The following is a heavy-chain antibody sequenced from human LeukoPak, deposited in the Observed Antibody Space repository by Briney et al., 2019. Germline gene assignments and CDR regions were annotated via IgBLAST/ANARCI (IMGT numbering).Heavy chain of an antibody. Sequence: GGSLRLSCAASGFTFSSYGMSWVRQAPGKGLEWVSAISGSGGSTYYADSVKGRFTISRDNSKNTLYLQMNSLRAEDTAVYYCAKDLYYYDSSGYSDYWGQGTLVTVSS. CDR2: ISGSGGST. D-gene: IGHD3-22*01. CDR1: GFTFSSYG. J-gene: IGHJ4*02. V-gene: IGHV3-23*01. CDR3: AKDLYYYDSSGYSDY.